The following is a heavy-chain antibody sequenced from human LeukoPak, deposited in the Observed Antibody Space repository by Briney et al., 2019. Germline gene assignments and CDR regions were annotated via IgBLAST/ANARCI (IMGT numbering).Heavy chain of an antibody. Sequence: GRSLRLSCAASGFTFSSYGMHWVRQAPGKGLEWVAVIRYDGSNKYYADSVKGRFTISRDNSKNTLYLQMNSLRAEDTAVYYCAKVTGRYYYGSGPDYWGQGTLVTVSS. CDR2: IRYDGSNK. CDR1: GFTFSSYG. D-gene: IGHD3-10*01. V-gene: IGHV3-33*06. J-gene: IGHJ4*02. CDR3: AKVTGRYYYGSGPDY.